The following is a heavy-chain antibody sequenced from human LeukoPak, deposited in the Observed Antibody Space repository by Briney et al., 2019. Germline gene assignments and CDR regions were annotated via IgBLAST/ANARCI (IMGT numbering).Heavy chain of an antibody. D-gene: IGHD6-19*01. V-gene: IGHV4-4*02. CDR1: GVSISSINL. J-gene: IGHJ4*02. Sequence: ASETLSLTCAVSGVSISSINLWSWVRQPPGKGLEWIGDMYLSGTTHYNPSLKSRVTISIDKSRNQLSLELSSVTAADTAVYYCAGLEGRYSTGLYYYFDYWGQGILVTVSS. CDR2: MYLSGTT. CDR3: AGLEGRYSTGLYYYFDY.